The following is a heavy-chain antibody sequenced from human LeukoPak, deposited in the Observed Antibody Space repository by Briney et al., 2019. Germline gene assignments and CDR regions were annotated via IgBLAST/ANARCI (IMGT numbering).Heavy chain of an antibody. V-gene: IGHV4-31*01. Sequence: PSQTLSLTCTVSGGSISSGAYYWSWLRQHPGKGLEWIGYIYYSGSTYHNPSLKSPITISVDTSKNQFSLKLSSVTAADTAVYYCARGGGYCTNGVCHPYYMDVWGKGTTVTVSS. D-gene: IGHD2-8*01. J-gene: IGHJ6*03. CDR2: IYYSGST. CDR3: ARGGGYCTNGVCHPYYMDV. CDR1: GGSISSGAYY.